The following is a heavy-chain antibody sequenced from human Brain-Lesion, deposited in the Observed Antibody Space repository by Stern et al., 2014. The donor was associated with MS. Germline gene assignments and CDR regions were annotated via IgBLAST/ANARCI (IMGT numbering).Heavy chain of an antibody. CDR2: IYSSGST. V-gene: IGHV4-61*02. Sequence: QLQLQESGPGLVKPSQTLSLTCIVSGGSISSGSFYWNWIRQPAGRGLEWIGRIYSSGSTNYNPYPQSRVTISGDTSKNQFPLKLISMTAADTAIYYCARETGGYTYGDNDFFDYWGQGALVTVSS. CDR3: ARETGGYTYGDNDFFDY. CDR1: GGSISSGSFY. D-gene: IGHD5-12*01. J-gene: IGHJ4*02.